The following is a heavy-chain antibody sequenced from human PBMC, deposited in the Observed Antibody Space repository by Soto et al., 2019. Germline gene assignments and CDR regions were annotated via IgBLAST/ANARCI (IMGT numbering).Heavy chain of an antibody. CDR1: GFTFSSYA. V-gene: IGHV3-30-3*01. CDR2: ISYDGSNK. CDR3: ARDTGYCSGGSCYYNWFDP. D-gene: IGHD2-15*01. J-gene: IGHJ5*02. Sequence: GGSLRLSCAASGFTFSSYAMHWVRQAPGKGLEWVAVISYDGSNKYYADSVKGRFTISRDNSKNTLYLQMNSLTAEDTAVYYCARDTGYCSGGSCYYNWFDPWGQGTLVTVSS.